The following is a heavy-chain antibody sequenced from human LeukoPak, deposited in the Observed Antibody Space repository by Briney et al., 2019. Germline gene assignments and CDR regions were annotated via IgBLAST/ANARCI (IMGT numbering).Heavy chain of an antibody. V-gene: IGHV1-2*02. Sequence: VASVKVSCKASGYTFTGYYMHWVRQAPGQGLEWMGWINPNSGGTNYAQKFQGRVTMTRDTSISTAYMELSRLRSDDTAVYYCARGMGVYYYDSRGYYFDYWGQGTLVTVSS. CDR1: GYTFTGYY. J-gene: IGHJ4*02. D-gene: IGHD3-22*01. CDR2: INPNSGGT. CDR3: ARGMGVYYYDSRGYYFDY.